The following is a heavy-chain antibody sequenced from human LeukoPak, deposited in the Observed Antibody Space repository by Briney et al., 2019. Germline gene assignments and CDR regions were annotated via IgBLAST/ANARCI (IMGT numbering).Heavy chain of an antibody. J-gene: IGHJ2*01. V-gene: IGHV4-39*01. CDR3: ARGEPSRSYYWCYFDL. Sequence: SETLSLTCTVSGGSISSGTYYWDWIRQPPGKGLEWIGSIYHTRTTNYNPSLMSRATVSADTSKNQVSLSLTSVTAADTAVYYCARGEPSRSYYWCYFDLWGRGSLVTVSS. D-gene: IGHD1-26*01. CDR1: GGSISSGTYY. CDR2: IYHTRTT.